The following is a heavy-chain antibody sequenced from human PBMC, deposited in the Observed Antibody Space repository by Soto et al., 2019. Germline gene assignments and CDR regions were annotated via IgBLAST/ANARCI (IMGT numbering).Heavy chain of an antibody. CDR2: ISGSGGST. V-gene: IGHV3-23*01. CDR3: AKDTASMIVVVKGLKDY. Sequence: GGSLRLSCAASGFTFSSYAMSWVRQAPGKGLEWVSAISGSGGSTYYADSVKGRFTISRDNSKNTLYLQMNSLRAEDTDVYYCAKDTASMIVVVKGLKDYWGQGTLVTVSS. CDR1: GFTFSSYA. J-gene: IGHJ4*02. D-gene: IGHD3-22*01.